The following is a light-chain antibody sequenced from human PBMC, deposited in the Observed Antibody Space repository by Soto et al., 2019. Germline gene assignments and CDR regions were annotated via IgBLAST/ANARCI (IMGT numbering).Light chain of an antibody. CDR2: EVS. Sequence: QSALTQPASVSGSPGQSITISCTGTSSDVGSYNYVSWFQQYPGKVPKLMIYEVSHRPSGVSDRFSGSKSGSTASLTISGLQAEDEADYYCTSFTNSYTWVFGGGTKLTVL. J-gene: IGLJ3*02. CDR1: SSDVGSYNY. V-gene: IGLV2-14*01. CDR3: TSFTNSYTWV.